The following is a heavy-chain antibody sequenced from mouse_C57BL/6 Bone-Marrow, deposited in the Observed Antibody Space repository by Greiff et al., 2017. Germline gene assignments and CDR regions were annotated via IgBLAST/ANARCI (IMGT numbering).Heavy chain of an antibody. CDR2: INPGSGGT. Sequence: VMLVESGAELVRPGTSVKVSCKASGYAFTNYLIEWVKQRPGQGLEWIGVINPGSGGTNYNEKFKGKATLTADKSSSTAYMQLSSLTSEDSAVYFCARLEDYDLYAMDYWGQGTSVTVSS. CDR3: ARLEDYDLYAMDY. CDR1: GYAFTNYL. D-gene: IGHD2-4*01. V-gene: IGHV1-54*01. J-gene: IGHJ4*01.